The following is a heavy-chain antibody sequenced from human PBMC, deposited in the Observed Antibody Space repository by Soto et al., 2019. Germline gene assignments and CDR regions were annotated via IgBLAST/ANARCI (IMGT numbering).Heavy chain of an antibody. J-gene: IGHJ4*02. CDR1: GFTFSSYA. D-gene: IGHD5-18*01. V-gene: IGHV3-23*01. CDR3: AKGVSQYTPLALFDY. Sequence: LRLSCAASGFTFSSYAMSWVRQAPGKGLEWVSTISGSDGRTYSTDSVKGRFTISRDNSRNTAYLQMNSLRVEDTAVYYCAKGVSQYTPLALFDYWGRGXLVTVSS. CDR2: ISGSDGRT.